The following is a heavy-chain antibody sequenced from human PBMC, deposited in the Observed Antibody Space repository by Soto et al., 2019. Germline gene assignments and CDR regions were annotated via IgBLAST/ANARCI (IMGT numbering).Heavy chain of an antibody. D-gene: IGHD5-12*01. J-gene: IGHJ3*01. Sequence: EVQLLVSGGGSAQPGGSLRLSCEVSGFTLTNYAMSWVRQTPGKGLEWVSQISASGDRTYYADSVKGRFTISKDFSKNTLFLQMNRLRGEDSAVYYCEGSWTWGQGTMVTVSS. CDR1: GFTLTNYA. CDR2: ISASGDRT. CDR3: EGSWT. V-gene: IGHV3-23*01.